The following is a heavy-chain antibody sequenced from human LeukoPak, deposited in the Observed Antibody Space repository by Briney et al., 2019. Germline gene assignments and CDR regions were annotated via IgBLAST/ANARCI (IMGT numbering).Heavy chain of an antibody. J-gene: IGHJ3*02. V-gene: IGHV3-21*01. Sequence: GRSLRLSCAASGFTFSSYSMNWDRQAPGKGLEWVSSISSSISYIYYADSVKGRFTMSRDNAKNSLYLQMNSLRAEDTAVYYCARDEGRITIFGVVPDAVDIWGQGTMVTVSS. CDR1: GFTFSSYS. CDR3: ARDEGRITIFGVVPDAVDI. CDR2: ISSSISYI. D-gene: IGHD3-3*01.